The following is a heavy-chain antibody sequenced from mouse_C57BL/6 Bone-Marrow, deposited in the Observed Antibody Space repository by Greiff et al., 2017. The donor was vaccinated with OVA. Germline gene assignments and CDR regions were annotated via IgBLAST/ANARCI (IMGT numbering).Heavy chain of an antibody. Sequence: EVKLVESGGGLVKPGGSLKLSCAASGFTFSDYGMHWVRQAPEKGLEWVAYISSGSSTIYYADTVKGRFTISSDNAKNTLFLQMTSLRSEDTAMYYCARRDTTVVARGYFDVWGTGTTVTVSS. CDR1: GFTFSDYG. J-gene: IGHJ1*03. V-gene: IGHV5-17*01. CDR2: ISSGSSTI. CDR3: ARRDTTVVARGYFDV. D-gene: IGHD1-1*01.